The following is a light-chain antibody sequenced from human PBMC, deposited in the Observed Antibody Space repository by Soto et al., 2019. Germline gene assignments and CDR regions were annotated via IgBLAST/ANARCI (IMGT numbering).Light chain of an antibody. V-gene: IGLV8-61*01. Sequence: QTVVTQEPSVSVSPGGTVTLTCGLNSGSVSTNYYPDWYQQTPGQAPRALIYNTNTRSSGVPYRFSGSLLENKAALTISGAQAADESDYYCVLYVTGGTGVCGGGTQLTVL. CDR1: SGSVSTNYY. J-gene: IGLJ3*02. CDR2: NTN. CDR3: VLYVTGGTGV.